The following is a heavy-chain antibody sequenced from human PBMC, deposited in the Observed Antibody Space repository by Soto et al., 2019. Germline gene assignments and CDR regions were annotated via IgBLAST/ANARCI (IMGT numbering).Heavy chain of an antibody. CDR3: ARVVMVDYGDYVLYNWFGP. J-gene: IGHJ5*02. CDR2: IYDSGST. CDR1: GGSISSHY. V-gene: IGHV4-59*11. D-gene: IGHD4-17*01. Sequence: PSETLSLTCTVSGGSISSHYWSWVRQPPGKGLEWIGDIYDSGSTNYIPSLKSPKYDPSLKSRVTMSVDTSTNQVSLNLTSVTAADTAVYFCARVVMVDYGDYVLYNWFGPWGQGTLVTVSS.